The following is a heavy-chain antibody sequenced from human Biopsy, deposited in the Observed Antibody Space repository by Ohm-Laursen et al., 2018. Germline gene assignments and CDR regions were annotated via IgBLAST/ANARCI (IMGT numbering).Heavy chain of an antibody. CDR1: GYTFTSHD. Sequence: SVKVSCKPSGYTFTSHDINWVRQATGQGLEWMGWMSPNTGNTVYAQRFQDRVTMTSDTSTGTAYMELTSLTSDDTAVYFCARWETTLGRSLDSWGQGTLVAVSS. D-gene: IGHD1-26*01. V-gene: IGHV1-8*01. CDR2: MSPNTGNT. CDR3: ARWETTLGRSLDS. J-gene: IGHJ4*02.